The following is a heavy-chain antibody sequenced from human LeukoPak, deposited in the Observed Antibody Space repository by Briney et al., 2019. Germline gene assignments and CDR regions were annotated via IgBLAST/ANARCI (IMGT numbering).Heavy chain of an antibody. D-gene: IGHD2/OR15-2a*01. J-gene: IGHJ4*02. V-gene: IGHV3-74*01. CDR2: VNNGGSAT. CDR1: RFIFTNYW. CDR3: TSFFETN. Sequence: GGSLRLSCAASRFIFTNYWIHWVRQAPGKGLVWVSHVNNGGSATSYADSVKGRFTISRDSAKNTVYLHMNSLRVEDTAVYYCTSFFETNWGQGTLVTVSS.